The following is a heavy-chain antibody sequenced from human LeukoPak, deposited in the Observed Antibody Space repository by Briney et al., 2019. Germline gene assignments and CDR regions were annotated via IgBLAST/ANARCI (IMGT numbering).Heavy chain of an antibody. V-gene: IGHV3-30*04. CDR2: ISYDGSNE. CDR1: GFTFSSYV. J-gene: IGHJ5*02. D-gene: IGHD5-12*01. Sequence: GGSLRLSCAASGFTFSSYVMHWVRQAPGKGLEWVAIISYDGSNEYYADSVKGRFTISRDNSKNTLYLQMNSLRAEDTAVYYCARDYSGWSLDPWGQGTLVTVSS. CDR3: ARDYSGWSLDP.